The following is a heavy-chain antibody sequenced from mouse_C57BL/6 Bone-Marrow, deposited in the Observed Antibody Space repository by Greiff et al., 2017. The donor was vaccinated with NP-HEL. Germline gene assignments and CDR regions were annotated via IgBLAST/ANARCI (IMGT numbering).Heavy chain of an antibody. V-gene: IGHV5-6*01. CDR1: GFTFSSYG. CDR3: ARPGNMDY. CDR2: ISSGGSYT. J-gene: IGHJ4*01. Sequence: EVQGVESGGDLVKPGGSLKLSCAASGFTFSSYGMSWVRQTPDKRLEWVATISSGGSYTYYPDSVKGRFTISRDNAKNTLYLQMSSLKSEDTAMYYCARPGNMDYWGQGTSVTVSS.